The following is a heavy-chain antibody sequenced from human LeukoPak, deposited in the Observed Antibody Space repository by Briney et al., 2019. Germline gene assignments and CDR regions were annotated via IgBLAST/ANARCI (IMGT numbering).Heavy chain of an antibody. CDR3: ARDRKDYYDFWSGYDAFDI. Sequence: GGSLRLSCAASGFTFSSYWMSWVRQAPGKGLEWVANIKQDGSEKYYVDSVKGRFTISRDNAKNSLYLQMNSLRAEDTAVYYCARDRKDYYDFWSGYDAFDIRGQGTMVTVSS. CDR2: IKQDGSEK. D-gene: IGHD3-3*01. J-gene: IGHJ3*02. V-gene: IGHV3-7*01. CDR1: GFTFSSYW.